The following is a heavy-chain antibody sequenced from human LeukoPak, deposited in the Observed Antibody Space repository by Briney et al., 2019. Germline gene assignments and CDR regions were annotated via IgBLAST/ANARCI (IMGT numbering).Heavy chain of an antibody. D-gene: IGHD2-21*02. CDR2: INQDGSVR. CDR1: GFTFNTYW. J-gene: IGHJ4*02. Sequence: PGGSLILSCAASGFTFNTYWMIWVRQAPGKGLDWVANINQDGSVRYYVASVKGRFTISGDNAKNLVHLQMNSLRAEDTAVYYCARKGLPDYWGQGTMVTVSS. V-gene: IGHV3-7*01. CDR3: ARKGLPDY.